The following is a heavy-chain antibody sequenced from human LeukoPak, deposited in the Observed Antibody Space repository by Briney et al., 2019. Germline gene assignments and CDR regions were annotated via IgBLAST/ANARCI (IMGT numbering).Heavy chain of an antibody. Sequence: GGSLRLSCAASGFTFRNYGMQWVRQAPGKGLEWVALIYYDGSNKYYTDSVTGRFTISRDNSKNTLYLQMNSPRAEDTAVYYCATIRGRASSRWYVDYWGQGTLVTVSS. CDR2: IYYDGSNK. CDR1: GFTFRNYG. J-gene: IGHJ4*02. V-gene: IGHV3-30*02. D-gene: IGHD6-13*01. CDR3: ATIRGRASSRWYVDY.